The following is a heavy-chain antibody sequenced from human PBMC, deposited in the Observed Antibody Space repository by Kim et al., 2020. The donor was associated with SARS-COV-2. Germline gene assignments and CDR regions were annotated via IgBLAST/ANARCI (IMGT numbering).Heavy chain of an antibody. Sequence: GGSLRLSCAASGFTFNSYAMSWVRQAPGKGLEWVSSIGGSGGDTHYTDSVKGRFTISRDNSKNTLYLQMNSLRAEDTAVYYCAKVSTSWSPFDYWGQGTLVPVSS. D-gene: IGHD2-2*01. CDR2: IGGSGGDT. V-gene: IGHV3-23*01. J-gene: IGHJ4*02. CDR1: GFTFNSYA. CDR3: AKVSTSWSPFDY.